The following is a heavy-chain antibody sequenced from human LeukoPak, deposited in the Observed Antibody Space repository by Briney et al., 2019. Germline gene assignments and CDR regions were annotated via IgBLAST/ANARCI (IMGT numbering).Heavy chain of an antibody. CDR3: TKGVDPDLLPYIDY. J-gene: IGHJ4*02. CDR2: ISYDGSNK. V-gene: IGHV3-30*18. Sequence: PGGSLRLSCAASGFTFSSYGRHWVRQAPGKGLEWVAVISYDGSNKYYADSVKGRFTISRDNSKNTLYLQMNSLRAEDTAVYYCTKGVDPDLLPYIDYWGQGTLVTVSS. CDR1: GFTFSSYG.